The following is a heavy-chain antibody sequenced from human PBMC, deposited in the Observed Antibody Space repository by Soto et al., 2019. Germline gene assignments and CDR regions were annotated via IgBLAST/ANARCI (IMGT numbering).Heavy chain of an antibody. CDR1: GFTFKNHA. V-gene: IGHV3-30*18. J-gene: IGHJ3*02. D-gene: IGHD3-3*01. CDR2: ISYDGSNK. CDR3: AKEWRSYDDFWSGSIGSFDI. Sequence: QGQLVESGGDAVQPGRSLRLSCVGSGFTFKNHAMHLVRLAPGQGLEWVAYISYDGSNKAYGDSVQGRFTISRDNSKNMVILQLNSLIVEDTGVFHCAKEWRSYDDFWSGSIGSFDIWGRGTTVTVSS.